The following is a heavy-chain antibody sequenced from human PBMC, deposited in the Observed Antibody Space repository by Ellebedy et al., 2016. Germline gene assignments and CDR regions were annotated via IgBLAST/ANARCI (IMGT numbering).Heavy chain of an antibody. CDR1: GGSISSSNW. Sequence: SETLSLTXTVSGGSISSSNWWSWVRQPPGKGLEWIGEIYHSGSTNYNPSLKSRVTISVDKSKNQFSLKLSSVTAADTAVYYCARGEMGQGGWSLDYWGQGTLVTVSS. J-gene: IGHJ4*02. CDR2: IYHSGST. CDR3: ARGEMGQGGWSLDY. D-gene: IGHD6-19*01. V-gene: IGHV4-4*02.